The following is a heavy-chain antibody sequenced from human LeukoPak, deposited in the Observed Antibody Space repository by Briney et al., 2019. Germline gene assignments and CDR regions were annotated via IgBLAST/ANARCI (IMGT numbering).Heavy chain of an antibody. CDR1: GFTFGNYL. J-gene: IGHJ4*02. CDR2: ISGGTT. CDR3: SRGSGWLSVY. V-gene: IGHV3-49*03. D-gene: IGHD2-15*01. Sequence: GGSLRLSCTASGFTFGNYLMSWFRQAPGKGLEWIAFISGGTTEYAASVKGRFTISSDDSTSIAYLQMNSLTTEDTAVYYCSRGSGWLSVYWGQGTLVTVSS.